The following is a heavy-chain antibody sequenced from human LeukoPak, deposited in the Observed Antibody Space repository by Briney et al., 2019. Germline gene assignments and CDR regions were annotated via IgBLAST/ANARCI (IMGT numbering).Heavy chain of an antibody. CDR2: INPSGGST. CDR3: ARDSSGNYDSSGYPGY. D-gene: IGHD3-22*01. V-gene: IGHV1-46*01. J-gene: IGHJ4*02. CDR1: GYTFTSYY. Sequence: ASVTVSCTASGYTFTSYYMHWVRQAPGQGPEWMGLINPSGGSTSYAQKFQGRVTMTRDTSTSTVYMELSSLRSEDTAVYYCARDSSGNYDSSGYPGYWGQGTLVTVSS.